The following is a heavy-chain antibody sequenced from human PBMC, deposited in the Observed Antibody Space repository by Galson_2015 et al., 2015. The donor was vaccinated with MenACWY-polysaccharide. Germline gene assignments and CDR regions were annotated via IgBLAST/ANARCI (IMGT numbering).Heavy chain of an antibody. CDR2: MNPNSGNT. D-gene: IGHD4-17*01. J-gene: IGHJ5*02. Sequence: SVKVSCKASGYTFTGYDINWVRQATGQGLEWMGWMNPNSGNTGYAQKFQGRVTMTRNTSISTAYMELSSLRSEDTAVYYCARGRYFRPYGDYSVGWFDPWGQGTLVTVSS. V-gene: IGHV1-8*01. CDR3: ARGRYFRPYGDYSVGWFDP. CDR1: GYTFTGYD.